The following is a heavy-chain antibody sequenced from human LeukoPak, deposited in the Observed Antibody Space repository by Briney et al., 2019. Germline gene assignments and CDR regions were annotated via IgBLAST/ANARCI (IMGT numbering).Heavy chain of an antibody. Sequence: PGGSLRLSCAASGFTFSSYGMHWVRQAPGKGLEWVAIISYDGSHDYYTDSVKGRFTISRDNSKNTLYLQMNSLRAEDTAVYYCAKDFLEVTYNFDYWGQGTLVTVSS. V-gene: IGHV3-30*18. CDR3: AKDFLEVTYNFDY. J-gene: IGHJ4*02. CDR1: GFTFSSYG. CDR2: ISYDGSHD. D-gene: IGHD3-3*01.